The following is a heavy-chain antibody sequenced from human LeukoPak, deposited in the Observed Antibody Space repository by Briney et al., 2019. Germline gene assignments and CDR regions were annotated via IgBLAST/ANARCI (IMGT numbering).Heavy chain of an antibody. CDR3: ASQMSY. CDR1: GFTFSNSY. CDR2: VSRSGSTI. D-gene: IGHD5-24*01. Sequence: GGSLRLSCAASGFTFSNSYMSWVRQAPGKGLEWVSYVSRSGSTIYYADSVKGRFTISRDNAKNSLYLQMNSLRAEDTAVYYCASQMSYWGQGTLVTVSS. V-gene: IGHV3-11*04. J-gene: IGHJ4*02.